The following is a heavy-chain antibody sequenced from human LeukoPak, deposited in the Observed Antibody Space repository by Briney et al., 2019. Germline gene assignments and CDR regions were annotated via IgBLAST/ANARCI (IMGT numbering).Heavy chain of an antibody. CDR2: IKQDGSEK. CDR1: GFAFNNYA. CDR3: ARDYYYGSGRLGYMDV. J-gene: IGHJ6*03. Sequence: PGGSLRLSCAASGFAFNNYAMTWVRQAPGKGLEWVANIKQDGSEKYYVDSVKGRFTISRDNAKNSLYLQMNSLRAEDTAVYYCARDYYYGSGRLGYMDVWGKGTTVTVSS. D-gene: IGHD3-10*01. V-gene: IGHV3-7*01.